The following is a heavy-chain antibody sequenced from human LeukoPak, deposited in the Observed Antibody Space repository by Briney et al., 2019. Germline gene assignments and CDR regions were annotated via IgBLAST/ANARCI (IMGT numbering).Heavy chain of an antibody. Sequence: GGSLRLSCAASGFTFNTYSMNWVRQAPGKGLEWISSIRSSSSYIYYADSVKGRFTISRDNAKNSLYLQMSNLRAEDTAVYFCARGGGLDVWGQGATVTVSS. D-gene: IGHD3-16*01. J-gene: IGHJ6*02. CDR2: IRSSSSYI. V-gene: IGHV3-21*04. CDR3: ARGGGLDV. CDR1: GFTFNTYS.